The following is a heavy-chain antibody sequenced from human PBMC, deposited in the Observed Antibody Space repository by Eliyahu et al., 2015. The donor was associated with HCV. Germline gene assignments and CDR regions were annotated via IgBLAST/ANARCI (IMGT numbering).Heavy chain of an antibody. CDR2: IIPIFGTA. CDR1: GGTFSSYA. V-gene: IGHV1-69*01. D-gene: IGHD2-15*01. Sequence: QVQLVQSGAXVKKPGSSVXVSCKASGGTFSSYAIXWVRQAPGQGLEWMGGIIPIFGTANYAQKFQGRVTITADESTSTAYMELSSLRSEDTAVYYCARVDTVRTFSGYFDYWGQGTLVTVSS. CDR3: ARVDTVRTFSGYFDY. J-gene: IGHJ4*02.